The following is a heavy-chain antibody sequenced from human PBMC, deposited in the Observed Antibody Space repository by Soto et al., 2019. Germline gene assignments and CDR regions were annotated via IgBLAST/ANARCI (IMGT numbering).Heavy chain of an antibody. CDR3: ARYDYGSSDYYYGMDV. CDR2: IDPSDSYT. J-gene: IGHJ6*02. Sequence: PGESLKISCKGSGYSFTSYWISWVRQMPGKGLEWMGRIDPSDSYTNYSPSFQGHVTISADKSISTAYLQWSSLKASDTAMYYCARYDYGSSDYYYGMDVWGQGTTVTVSS. V-gene: IGHV5-10-1*01. D-gene: IGHD4-17*01. CDR1: GYSFTSYW.